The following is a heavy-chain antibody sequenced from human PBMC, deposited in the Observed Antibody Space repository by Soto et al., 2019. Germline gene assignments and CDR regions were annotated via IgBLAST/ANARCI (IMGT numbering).Heavy chain of an antibody. V-gene: IGHV3-23*01. Sequence: LRLSCAASGFTFSSYAMSWVRQAPGKGLEWVSAISGSGGSTYYADSVKGRFTISRDNSKNTLYLQMNSLRAEDTAVYYCVRAAGTYYYGMDVWGQGTTVTVSS. J-gene: IGHJ6*02. CDR3: VRAAGTYYYGMDV. CDR2: ISGSGGST. D-gene: IGHD6-13*01. CDR1: GFTFSSYA.